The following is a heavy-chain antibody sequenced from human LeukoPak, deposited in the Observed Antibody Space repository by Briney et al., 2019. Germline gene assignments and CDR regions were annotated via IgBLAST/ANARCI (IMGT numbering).Heavy chain of an antibody. V-gene: IGHV1-24*01. CDR3: ATGGGEWMLRNWFDP. J-gene: IGHJ5*02. CDR1: GYTLTELS. CDR2: FDPEDGET. D-gene: IGHD3-16*01. Sequence: ASVKVSCKVSGYTLTELSMHWVRQAPGKGLEWMGGFDPEDGETIYAQKFQGRVTMTEDTSTDTAYMELSSLRSEDTAVYYCATGGGEWMLRNWFDPWGQGTLVTVSS.